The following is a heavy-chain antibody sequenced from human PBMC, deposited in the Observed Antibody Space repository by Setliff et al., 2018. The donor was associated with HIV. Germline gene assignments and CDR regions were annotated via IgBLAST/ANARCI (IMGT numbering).Heavy chain of an antibody. CDR2: INHDGSEK. Sequence: GESLTISCAASGFIFSTYWMSWVRQAPGKGLEWVASINHDGSEKYYVDSVKGRFTISRDNAKNSLHLQMNSLRAEDTAVYYCAREPSGSLDYWGQGTLGTVSS. J-gene: IGHJ4*02. D-gene: IGHD6-19*01. V-gene: IGHV3-7*03. CDR3: AREPSGSLDY. CDR1: GFIFSTYW.